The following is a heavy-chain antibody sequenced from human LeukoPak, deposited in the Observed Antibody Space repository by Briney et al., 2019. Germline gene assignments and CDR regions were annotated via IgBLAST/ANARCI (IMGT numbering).Heavy chain of an antibody. D-gene: IGHD6-19*01. J-gene: IGHJ4*02. CDR3: ARDDSEIAVADFDY. CDR2: ISSSSSYI. V-gene: IGHV3-21*01. CDR1: GFTFSSYG. Sequence: PGGSLRLSCAASGFTFSSYGMNWVRQAPGKGLEWVSSISSSSSYIYYADSVKGRFTISRDNAKNSLYLQMNSLRAEDTAVYYCARDDSEIAVADFDYWGQGTLVTVSS.